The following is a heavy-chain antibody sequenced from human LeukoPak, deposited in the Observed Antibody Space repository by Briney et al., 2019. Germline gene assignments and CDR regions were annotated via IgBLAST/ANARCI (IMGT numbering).Heavy chain of an antibody. CDR3: ARHESSGCPD. J-gene: IGHJ4*02. V-gene: IGHV5-51*01. Sequence: GESLKISCKGSGYSFTSYWVAWVRQMPGKGLEWMGIIYPGDSDIRYSPSFQGQVTISADNSISTAYLQWSSLKASYTAMYYCARHESSGCPDWGQGTLVTVSS. CDR1: GYSFTSYW. CDR2: IYPGDSDI. D-gene: IGHD6-19*01.